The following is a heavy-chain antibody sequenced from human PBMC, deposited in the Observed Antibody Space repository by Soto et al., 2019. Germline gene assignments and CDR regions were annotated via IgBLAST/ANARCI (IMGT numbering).Heavy chain of an antibody. J-gene: IGHJ6*02. CDR2: ISYDGSNK. D-gene: IGHD5-12*01. Sequence: QVQLVESGGGVVQPGRYLRLSCVASGFTFSSHAMHWVRQAPGKGLEWVILISYDGSNKYYADSVKGRFTISRDNSKNTLYLQMNSLRAEDTAVYYCARDRLGGYTYSMDVWGQGTTVTVSS. CDR1: GFTFSSHA. CDR3: ARDRLGGYTYSMDV. V-gene: IGHV3-30-3*01.